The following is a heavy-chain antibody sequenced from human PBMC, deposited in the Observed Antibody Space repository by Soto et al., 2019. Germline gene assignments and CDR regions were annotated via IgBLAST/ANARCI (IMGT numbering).Heavy chain of an antibody. CDR1: GFTFSSYW. CDR3: ARDRRIAAAGYYYYYGMDV. D-gene: IGHD6-13*01. CDR2: IKQDGSEK. Sequence: GSLRLSCAASGFTFSSYWMSWVRQAPGKGLEWVANIKQDGSEKYYVDSVKGRFTISRDNAKNSLYLQMNSLRAEDTAVYYCARDRRIAAAGYYYYYGMDVWGQGTTVTVSS. J-gene: IGHJ6*02. V-gene: IGHV3-7*01.